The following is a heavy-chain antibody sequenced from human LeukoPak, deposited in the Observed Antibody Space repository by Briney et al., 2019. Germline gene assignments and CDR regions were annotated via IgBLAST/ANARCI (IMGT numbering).Heavy chain of an antibody. CDR2: ISGSGGST. Sequence: GGSLRLSCAASGFTFSDYYMSWIRQAPGKGLEWVSAISGSGGSTYYADSVKGRFTISRDNAKNSLYLQVNSLRAEDTAVYYCARTSGYDSPRSLDYWGQGTLVTVSS. CDR3: ARTSGYDSPRSLDY. V-gene: IGHV3-11*04. CDR1: GFTFSDYY. J-gene: IGHJ4*02. D-gene: IGHD5-12*01.